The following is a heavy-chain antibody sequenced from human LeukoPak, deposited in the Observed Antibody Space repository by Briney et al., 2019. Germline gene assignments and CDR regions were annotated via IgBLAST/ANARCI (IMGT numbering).Heavy chain of an antibody. CDR2: IYYSGST. CDR1: GFTFSSYS. CDR3: ARVQSYRYNYYGMDV. D-gene: IGHD3-16*02. Sequence: GSLRLSCAASGFTFSSYSMNWIRQPPGKGLEWIGGIYYSGSTYYNPSLKSRVTISVDTSKNQFSLKLSSVTAADTAVYYCARVQSYRYNYYGMDVWGQGTTVTVSS. J-gene: IGHJ6*02. V-gene: IGHV4-59*05.